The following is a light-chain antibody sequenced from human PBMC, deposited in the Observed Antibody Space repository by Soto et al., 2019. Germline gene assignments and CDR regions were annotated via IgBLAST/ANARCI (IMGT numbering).Light chain of an antibody. CDR1: SSDVGGYNY. Sequence: QSALTQPASVSGSPGQSITISCTGTSSDVGGYNYVSWYQQHPGKAPKLMIYEVSNRPSGVSNRFSGSKSGNTASLTISGLQAEDEADXYCSSYTSSSTRVFGGGTKLTVL. CDR3: SSYTSSSTRV. V-gene: IGLV2-14*01. CDR2: EVS. J-gene: IGLJ3*02.